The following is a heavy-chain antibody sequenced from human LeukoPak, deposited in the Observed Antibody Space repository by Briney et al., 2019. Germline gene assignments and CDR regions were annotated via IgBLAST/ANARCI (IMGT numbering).Heavy chain of an antibody. J-gene: IGHJ5*02. CDR2: ISWNSGSI. CDR3: AKSAVPAQRGWFDP. V-gene: IGHV3-9*01. CDR1: GFTFDDYA. D-gene: IGHD2-2*01. Sequence: GRSLRLSCAASGFTFDDYAMHWVRQAPGKGLEWVSGISWNSGSIGYADSVKGRFTISRDNAKNSLYLQMNSLRAEDTALYYCAKSAVPAQRGWFDPWGQGTLVTVSS.